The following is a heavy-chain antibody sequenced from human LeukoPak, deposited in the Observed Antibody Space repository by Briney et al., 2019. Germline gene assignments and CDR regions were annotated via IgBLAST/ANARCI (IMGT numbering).Heavy chain of an antibody. Sequence: GGSLRLSCSASGFTFSAYAMYWVRQAPGKGLEYVSGISSNGGSSFYADSVKRRFTTSRDNSKNTLYLQMSSLRAEDTAVYYCVKITSVTGGDCWGQGTRLTVSS. V-gene: IGHV3-64D*09. CDR2: ISSNGGSS. D-gene: IGHD1-1*01. CDR3: VKITSVTGGDC. J-gene: IGHJ4*02. CDR1: GFTFSAYA.